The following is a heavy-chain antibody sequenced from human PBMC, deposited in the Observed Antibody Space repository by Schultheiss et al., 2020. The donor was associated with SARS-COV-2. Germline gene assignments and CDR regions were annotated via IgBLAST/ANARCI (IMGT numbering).Heavy chain of an antibody. J-gene: IGHJ6*02. CDR1: GGSISSYY. CDR2: IYYSGST. Sequence: SETLSLTCTVSGGSISSYYWSWIRQPPGKGLEWIGYIYYSGSTNYNPSLKSRVTISVDTSKNQFSLKLSSVTAADTAVYYCAREAYYGPMEDYYGMDVWGQGTTVTVSS. CDR3: AREAYYGPMEDYYGMDV. V-gene: IGHV4-59*01. D-gene: IGHD3-10*01.